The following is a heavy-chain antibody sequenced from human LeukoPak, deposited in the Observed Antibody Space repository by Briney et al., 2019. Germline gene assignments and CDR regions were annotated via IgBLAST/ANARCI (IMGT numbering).Heavy chain of an antibody. J-gene: IGHJ4*02. CDR2: IYYSGST. CDR3: ATNTAYYPPADY. V-gene: IGHV4-39*01. CDR1: GGSISSSSYY. D-gene: IGHD1-26*01. Sequence: PSETLSLTCTVSGGSISSSSYYWGWIRQPPGKGLEWIGSIYYSGSTYYNPSLKSRVTISVDTSKNQFSLKLSSVTAADTAVYYCATNTAYYPPADYWGQGTLVTVSS.